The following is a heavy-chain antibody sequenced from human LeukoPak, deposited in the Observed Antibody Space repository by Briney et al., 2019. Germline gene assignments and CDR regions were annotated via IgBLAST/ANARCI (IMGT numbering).Heavy chain of an antibody. Sequence: GGSLRLSCEASGSTFTTYSMTWVRQAPGKGLEWVSIISSGSSAIFSADALKGRFTISRDDAKNLLYLDMNSLRAEDTAVYYCARWYGDYRDYWGQGTLVTVSS. CDR2: ISSGSSAI. D-gene: IGHD4-17*01. V-gene: IGHV3-21*01. CDR3: ARWYGDYRDY. J-gene: IGHJ4*02. CDR1: GSTFTTYS.